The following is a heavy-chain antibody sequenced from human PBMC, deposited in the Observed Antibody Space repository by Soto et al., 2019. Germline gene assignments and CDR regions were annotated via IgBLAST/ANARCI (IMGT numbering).Heavy chain of an antibody. CDR1: GGTFSSYA. D-gene: IGHD2-15*01. CDR3: ASSRAARIVWFDP. Sequence: GASVNVSCKASGGTFSSYAISWVRQAPGQGLEWMGGIIPIFGTANYAQKFQGRVTITADESTSTAYMELSSLRSEDTAVYYCASSRAARIVWFDPWGQGTLVTVSS. CDR2: IIPIFGTA. J-gene: IGHJ5*02. V-gene: IGHV1-69*13.